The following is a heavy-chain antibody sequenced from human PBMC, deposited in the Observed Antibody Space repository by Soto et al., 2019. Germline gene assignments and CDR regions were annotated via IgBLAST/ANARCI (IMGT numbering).Heavy chain of an antibody. J-gene: IGHJ6*02. D-gene: IGHD5-18*01. CDR2: ISAYNGNT. V-gene: IGHV1-18*01. CDR3: AGGGLRDSYDDVASYYYYGMDF. Sequence: ASVKVSCKDSGYPFTSHGISWVRQATGQGLEWMGWISAYNGNTKYAQKLPGRVTMXTDTPTSTAHMELRSQRSDDTPVYYCAGGGLRDSYDDVASYYYYGMDFWRQGTRVTVSS. CDR1: GYPFTSHG.